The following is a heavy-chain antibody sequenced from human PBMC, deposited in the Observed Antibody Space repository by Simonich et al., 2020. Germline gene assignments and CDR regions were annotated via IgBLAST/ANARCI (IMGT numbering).Heavy chain of an antibody. Sequence: EVQLVESGGGLVQPGGSLRLSCAASGCTFSSYWMSWVRQAPGKGLEWVANKKQDGSEKYYVDSVKGRFTISRDNAKNSLYLQMNSLRAEDTAVYYCARFRGRYFDWLFDYWGQGTLVTVSS. V-gene: IGHV3-7*01. J-gene: IGHJ4*02. CDR3: ARFRGRYFDWLFDY. CDR1: GCTFSSYW. CDR2: KKQDGSEK. D-gene: IGHD3-9*01.